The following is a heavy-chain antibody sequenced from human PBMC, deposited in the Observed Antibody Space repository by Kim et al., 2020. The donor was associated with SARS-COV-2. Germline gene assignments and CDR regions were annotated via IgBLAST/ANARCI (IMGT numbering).Heavy chain of an antibody. CDR3: VRGAIYDSIPENV. CDR2: IFSGAVT. Sequence: GGSLRLSCAVSGFTVSNTYMSWVRQAPGKGLEWVSVIFSGAVTYDAGSVKGRFTISRDTSNNMVYLQMNSLRAEDTAMYYCVRGAIYDSIPENVWGRGTLVTVSS. V-gene: IGHV3-53*01. CDR1: GFTVSNTY. D-gene: IGHD3-3*01. J-gene: IGHJ3*01.